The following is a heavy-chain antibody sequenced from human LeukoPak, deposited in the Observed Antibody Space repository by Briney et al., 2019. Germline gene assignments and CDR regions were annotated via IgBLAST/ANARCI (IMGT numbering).Heavy chain of an antibody. CDR1: GYTFTNYA. V-gene: IGHV1-3*03. Sequence: ASVKASCKASGYTFTNYAIHWVRQAPGQRFEWMGWINAANGHTKHSQEFQDRITITRDTSATTAYMELNNLRSEDMARYYCARGRGPPNTNRDFYFYYYMDVWGTGTTVTVSS. CDR3: ARGRGPPNTNRDFYFYYYMDV. CDR2: INAANGHT. J-gene: IGHJ6*03. D-gene: IGHD3-10*01.